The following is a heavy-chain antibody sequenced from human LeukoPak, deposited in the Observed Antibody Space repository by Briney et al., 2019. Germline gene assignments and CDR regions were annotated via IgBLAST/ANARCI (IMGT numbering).Heavy chain of an antibody. CDR1: GXXIXXXY. D-gene: IGHD3-22*01. V-gene: IGHV4-59*08. CDR2: IXYSGST. CDR3: ARHGGYYYDSSGYYFDY. Sequence: SETLSLTCTVSGXXIXXXYXXXXXXPXGXXLXXXXXIXYSGSTXYNPSLKSRVTISVDTSKNQFSLKLSSVTAADTAVYYCARHGGYYYDSSGYYFDYWGQGTLVTVSS. J-gene: IGHJ4*02.